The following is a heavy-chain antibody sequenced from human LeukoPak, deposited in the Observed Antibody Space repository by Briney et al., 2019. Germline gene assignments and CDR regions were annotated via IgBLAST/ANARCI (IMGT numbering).Heavy chain of an antibody. CDR1: GFTFDDYA. Sequence: GGSLRLSCAASGFTFDDYAMHWVRQAPGKGLEWVSGISWNSGSIGHADSVKGRFTISRDNAKNSLYLQMNSLRAEDTALYYCAKVILARSSTSCYSHWGQGTLVTVSS. CDR2: ISWNSGSI. J-gene: IGHJ4*02. V-gene: IGHV3-9*01. D-gene: IGHD2-2*01. CDR3: AKVILARSSTSCYSH.